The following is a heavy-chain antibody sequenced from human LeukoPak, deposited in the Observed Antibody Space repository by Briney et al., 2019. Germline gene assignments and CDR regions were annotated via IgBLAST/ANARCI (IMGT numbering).Heavy chain of an antibody. CDR3: AREVNVPAGSDGFDI. D-gene: IGHD2-2*01. CDR1: GDSITSANYF. J-gene: IGHJ3*02. V-gene: IGHV4-30-4*01. CDR2: MPYNGGA. Sequence: SETLSHTCTVSGDSITSANYFWSWIRQPPGEDLEWIGYMPYNGGASYNPSLRGRATISLDTSKNEFSLRLSSVTAPDTAIYYCAREVNVPAGSDGFDIWGQGTMVTVSP.